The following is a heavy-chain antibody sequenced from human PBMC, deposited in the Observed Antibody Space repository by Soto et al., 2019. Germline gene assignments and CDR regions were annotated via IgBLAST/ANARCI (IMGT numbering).Heavy chain of an antibody. D-gene: IGHD4-17*01. Sequence: QVTLKESVPVLVNPTEPLTLTCTVSGFSLSNARMGVSWIRQPPGKALEWLAHIFSNAEKSYSTSLKSRLTSAKDISKSQVVLTMTNMDPVDTATYYGARRRTTVTFFDYWGQGTLVTGSS. J-gene: IGHJ4*02. V-gene: IGHV2-26*01. CDR1: GFSLSNARMG. CDR3: ARRRTTVTFFDY. CDR2: IFSNAEK.